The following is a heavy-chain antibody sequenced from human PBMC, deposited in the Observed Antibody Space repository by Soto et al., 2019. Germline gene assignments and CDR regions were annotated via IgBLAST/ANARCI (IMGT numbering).Heavy chain of an antibody. J-gene: IGHJ3*02. CDR1: GGSISSGSYY. CDR3: ARSPLNYSSSWYLGAFDI. CDR2: IYYSGST. D-gene: IGHD6-13*01. V-gene: IGHV4-39*01. Sequence: PSETLSLTCTVSGGSISSGSYYWGWIRQPPGKGLEWIGSIYYSGSTYYNPSLKSRVTISVDTSKNQFSLKLSSVTAADTAVYYCARSPLNYSSSWYLGAFDIWGQGTMVTVSS.